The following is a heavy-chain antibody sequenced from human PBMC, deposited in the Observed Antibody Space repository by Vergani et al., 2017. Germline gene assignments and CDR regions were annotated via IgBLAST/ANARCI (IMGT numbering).Heavy chain of an antibody. CDR2: IYSGGST. V-gene: IGHV3-53*01. CDR1: GFTVSSNY. D-gene: IGHD3-3*01. Sequence: EVQLVESGGGLIQPGGSLRLSCAASGFTVSSNYMSWVRQAPGKGLEWVSVIYSGGSTSNADSVKGRFTISRDNSKNTLYLQMNSLRAEDTAVYYCARGKEDYDFWSNYGMDVWGQGTTVTVSS. J-gene: IGHJ6*02. CDR3: ARGKEDYDFWSNYGMDV.